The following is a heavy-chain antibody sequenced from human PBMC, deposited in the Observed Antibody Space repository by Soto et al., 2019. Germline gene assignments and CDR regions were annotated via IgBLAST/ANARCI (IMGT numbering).Heavy chain of an antibody. CDR1: GYTFTSYG. V-gene: IGHV1-18*01. CDR3: VRERWTRSGPKNFFDY. D-gene: IGHD6-25*01. Sequence: GASVKVSCKASGYTFTSYGIIWVRQAPGQGLEWMGYISPNSGATTYAQNLQGRLTLTTDTSTSTAYMELRSLSSDDTAIYYCVRERWTRSGPKNFFDYWGLGALVTVSS. CDR2: ISPNSGAT. J-gene: IGHJ4*02.